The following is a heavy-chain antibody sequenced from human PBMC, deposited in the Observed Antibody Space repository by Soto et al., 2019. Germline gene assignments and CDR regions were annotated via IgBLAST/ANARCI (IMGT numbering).Heavy chain of an antibody. V-gene: IGHV1-2*02. CDR2: INPNSGGT. CDR1: GYTFSGYY. Sequence: ASVKVSCKASGYTFSGYYIHWLRQAPGQGLEWMGWINPNSGGTNSAQKFQGRVTVTRDTPTSTAYMELSRLTSDDTAVYYCARSLTEGYCTITGCYTRPLYGMDVWGQGTTVTVSS. CDR3: ARSLTEGYCTITGCYTRPLYGMDV. J-gene: IGHJ6*02. D-gene: IGHD2-2*02.